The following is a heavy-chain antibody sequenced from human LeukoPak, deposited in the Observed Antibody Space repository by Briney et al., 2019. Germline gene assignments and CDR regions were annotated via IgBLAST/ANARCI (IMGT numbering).Heavy chain of an antibody. CDR3: ARDYYDSSGYYLQNWFDP. Sequence: SSETLSLTCTVSGGSISSYYWSWIRQPAGKGLEWIGRIYTSGSTNYNPSLKSRVTMSVDTSKNQFSLKLSSVTAADTAVYYCARDYYDSSGYYLQNWFDPWGQGTLVTVSS. CDR1: GGSISSYY. D-gene: IGHD3-22*01. CDR2: IYTSGST. V-gene: IGHV4-4*07. J-gene: IGHJ5*02.